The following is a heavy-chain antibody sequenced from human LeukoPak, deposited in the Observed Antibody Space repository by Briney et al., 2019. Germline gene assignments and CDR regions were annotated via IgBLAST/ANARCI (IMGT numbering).Heavy chain of an antibody. V-gene: IGHV3-30*02. J-gene: IGHJ4*02. D-gene: IGHD5-24*01. CDR1: GFSFSDYD. Sequence: PGGSLRLSCAASGFSFSDYDMHWVRQAPGKGLEWVTFIRYDGTNTYADSVKGRFTISRDNSKNTLYLQMNSLRAEDTAVYYCAKALRRQMATIGYWGQGTLVTASS. CDR3: AKALRRQMATIGY. CDR2: IRYDGTNT.